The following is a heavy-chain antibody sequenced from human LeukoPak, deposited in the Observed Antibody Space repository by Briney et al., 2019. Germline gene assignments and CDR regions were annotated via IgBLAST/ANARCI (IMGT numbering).Heavy chain of an antibody. D-gene: IGHD6-13*01. Sequence: PGGSLRLSCAASGFTFSSYSMNWVRQAPGKGLEWVSSISSSSRYTYYADSVKGRFTISRDNAKNPLYLQMNSPRAEDTAVYYYARVLLFADLKPIAAADPDHWGQGTLVTVSS. CDR3: ARVLLFADLKPIAAADPDH. J-gene: IGHJ5*02. CDR1: GFTFSSYS. V-gene: IGHV3-21*01. CDR2: ISSSSRYT.